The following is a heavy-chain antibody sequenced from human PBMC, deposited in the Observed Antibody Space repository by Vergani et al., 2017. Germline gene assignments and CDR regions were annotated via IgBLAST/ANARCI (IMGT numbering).Heavy chain of an antibody. CDR2: INPNSGGT. D-gene: IGHD1-26*01. J-gene: IGHJ3*02. CDR3: ARAVGATTSDAFDI. Sequence: QVQLVQSGAEVKKPGSSVKVSCKASGGTFSSYTISWVRQAPGQGLEWMGWINPNSGGTNYAQKFQGWVTMTRDTSISTAYMELSRLRSDDTAVYYCARAVGATTSDAFDIWGQGTMVTVSS. V-gene: IGHV1-2*04. CDR1: GGTFSSYT.